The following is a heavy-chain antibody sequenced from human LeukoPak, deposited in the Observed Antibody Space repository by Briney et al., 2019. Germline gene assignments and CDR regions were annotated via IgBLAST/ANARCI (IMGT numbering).Heavy chain of an antibody. J-gene: IGHJ1*01. CDR1: GFTFSSYA. CDR2: ISGSGGST. D-gene: IGHD6-19*01. Sequence: GGSLGLSCAASGFTFSSYAMSWVRQAPGKGLERVSAISGSGGSTYYADSVKGRFTISRDNSKNTLYLQMNSLRAEDTAVYYCAKDWSVAGPAEYFDHWGQGTLVTVSS. V-gene: IGHV3-23*01. CDR3: AKDWSVAGPAEYFDH.